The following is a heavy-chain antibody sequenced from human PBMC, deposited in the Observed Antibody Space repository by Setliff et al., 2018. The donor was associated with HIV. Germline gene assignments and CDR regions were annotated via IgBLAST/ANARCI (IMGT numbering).Heavy chain of an antibody. CDR2: INTANANT. CDR3: AREQLGFGPPRGMDV. V-gene: IGHV1-3*04. D-gene: IGHD6-13*01. CDR1: GYTFTSYY. Sequence: ASVKVSCKASGYTFTSYYLHWVRQAPGQRLEWMGWINTANANTKYSQKFQGRVTIIRDTSASTAYMELSSLRSEDTAVYYCAREQLGFGPPRGMDVWGQGTTVTVSS. J-gene: IGHJ6*02.